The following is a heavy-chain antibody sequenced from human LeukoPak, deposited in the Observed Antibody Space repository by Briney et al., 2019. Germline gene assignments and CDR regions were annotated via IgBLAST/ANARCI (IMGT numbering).Heavy chain of an antibody. Sequence: GGSLRLSCAASGFTFSSYAMSWVRQAPGKGLEWVSAISGSGGSTYYADSVKGRFTISRDNSKNTLYLQMNSLRAEDTAVYYCAKDQYSSNWYSFRRGYFDYWGQGTLVTVSS. D-gene: IGHD6-13*01. CDR3: AKDQYSSNWYSFRRGYFDY. CDR2: ISGSGGST. V-gene: IGHV3-23*01. J-gene: IGHJ4*02. CDR1: GFTFSSYA.